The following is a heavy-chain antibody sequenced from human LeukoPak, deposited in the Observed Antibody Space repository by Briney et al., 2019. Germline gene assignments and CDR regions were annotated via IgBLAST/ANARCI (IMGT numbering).Heavy chain of an antibody. CDR3: ARTGSLFGYYYYYYGMDV. Sequence: ASVKVSCKASGYTFTGYYMHWVRQAPGQGLEWMGWINPNSGGTNYAQKFQGRVTMTRDTSISTAHMELSRLRSDDTAVYYCARTGSLFGYYYYYYGMDVWGQGTTVTVSS. J-gene: IGHJ6*02. CDR2: INPNSGGT. D-gene: IGHD3-16*01. CDR1: GYTFTGYY. V-gene: IGHV1-2*02.